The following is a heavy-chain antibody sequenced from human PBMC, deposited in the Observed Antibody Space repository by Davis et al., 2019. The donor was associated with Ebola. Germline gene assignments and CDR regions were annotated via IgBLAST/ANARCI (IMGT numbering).Heavy chain of an antibody. D-gene: IGHD3-22*01. CDR2: INPSGGST. V-gene: IGHV1-46*01. CDR1: GYTFTNYY. CDR3: ARADASIVVVIASFDY. Sequence: AASVKVSCKASGYTFTNYYMHWVRQAPGQGLEWMGIINPSGGSTSYAQKFQGRVTMTRDTSISTAYMELSRLRSDDTAVYYCARADASIVVVIASFDYWGQGTLVTVSS. J-gene: IGHJ4*02.